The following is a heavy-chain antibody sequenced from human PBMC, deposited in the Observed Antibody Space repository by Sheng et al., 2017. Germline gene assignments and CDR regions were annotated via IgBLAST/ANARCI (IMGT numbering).Heavy chain of an antibody. CDR1: GFTFSSYG. V-gene: IGHV3-33*01. CDR2: IWYDGSNK. CDR3: ARLSSIWNSYFDY. J-gene: IGHJ4*02. D-gene: IGHD3-3*01. Sequence: QVQLVESGGGVVQPGRSLRLSCAASGFTFSSYGMHWVRQAPGKGLEWVAVIWYDGSNKYYADSVKGRFTISRDNSKNTLYLQMNSLRAGDTAVYYCARLSSIWNSYFDYWGQGTLVTV.